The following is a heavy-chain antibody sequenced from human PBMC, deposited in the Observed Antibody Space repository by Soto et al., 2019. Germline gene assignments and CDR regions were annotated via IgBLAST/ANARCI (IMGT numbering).Heavy chain of an antibody. CDR2: LNPSGGTT. D-gene: IGHD2-2*01. Sequence: ASVKVSCKTSGYTFINYYIHWVRQAPGQGLEWMGILNPSGGTTRYAQKFHDRVRMTRDRSTGTVYMDLGSLRSDDTAVYYCAKDHPSQLYGMDVWGQGTTVTVSS. CDR3: AKDHPSQLYGMDV. V-gene: IGHV1-46*01. J-gene: IGHJ6*02. CDR1: GYTFINYY.